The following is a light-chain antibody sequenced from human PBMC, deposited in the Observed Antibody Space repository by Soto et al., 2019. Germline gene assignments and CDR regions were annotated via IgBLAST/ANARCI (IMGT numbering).Light chain of an antibody. Sequence: DIQMSESPSFVNASVGARVSITCRASQSISSYLNWYQQKPGKAPKLLIYAASSLQSGVPSRFSGSGSGTDFTLTISSLQPEDFATYYCQQSYSTPITFGQGTRLEIK. CDR3: QQSYSTPIT. J-gene: IGKJ5*01. CDR1: QSISSY. CDR2: AAS. V-gene: IGKV1-39*01.